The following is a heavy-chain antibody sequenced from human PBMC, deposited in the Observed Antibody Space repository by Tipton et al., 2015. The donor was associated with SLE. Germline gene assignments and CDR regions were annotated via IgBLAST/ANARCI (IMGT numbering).Heavy chain of an antibody. CDR2: IHHIGGT. CDR3: ARHFGWSFDV. Sequence: TLSLTCAVSGYSISSGFYWGWIRQPPGKGLEWIGEIHHIGGTKYSPSLKSRVTISIDTSKNQFSLKLISVTAADTAVYYCARHFGWSFDVWGQGTMVTVPS. D-gene: IGHD2-15*01. CDR1: GYSISSGFY. V-gene: IGHV4-38-2*01. J-gene: IGHJ3*01.